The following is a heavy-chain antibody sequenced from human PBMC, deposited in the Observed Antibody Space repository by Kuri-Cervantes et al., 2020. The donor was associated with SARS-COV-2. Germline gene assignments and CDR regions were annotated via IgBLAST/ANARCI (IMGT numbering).Heavy chain of an antibody. CDR2: ISSSGSYK. J-gene: IGHJ6*03. CDR1: GFTFSSYS. V-gene: IGHV3-21*01. D-gene: IGHD2-2*01. CDR3: ARDSSGTSSLPYYYYMDV. Sequence: GESLKISCAASGFTFSSYSMNWVRQAPERGLEWVSYISSSGSYKYYADSVKGRFTISRDNSKNTLYLQMNSLRAEDTAVYYCARDSSGTSSLPYYYYMDVWGKGTTVTVSS.